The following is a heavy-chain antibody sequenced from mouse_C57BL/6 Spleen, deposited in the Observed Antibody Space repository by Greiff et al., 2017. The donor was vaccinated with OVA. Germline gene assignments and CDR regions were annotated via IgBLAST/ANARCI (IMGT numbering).Heavy chain of an antibody. V-gene: IGHV1-15*01. Sequence: QVQLQQSGAELVRPGASVTLSCKASGYTFTDYEMHWVKQTPVHGLEWIGAIDPETGGTTYNQKFKGKAILTADTSSSTAYMELRSLTSEDSAVYSCTGQLRVPSWIDYWGQGTLVTVSA. D-gene: IGHD3-2*02. CDR1: GYTFTDYE. CDR3: TGQLRVPSWIDY. CDR2: IDPETGGT. J-gene: IGHJ3*01.